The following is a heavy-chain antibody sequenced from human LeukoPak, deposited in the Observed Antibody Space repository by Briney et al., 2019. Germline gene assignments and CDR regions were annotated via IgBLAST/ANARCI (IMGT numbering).Heavy chain of an antibody. CDR3: ARVRTTLRNYYYGMDV. Sequence: GHTLNCNNTHLVLPELEKRLNNIKPNNPNSGGTNYAQKFQGRVTMTRDTSISTAYMELSRLRSDDTAVYYCARVRTTLRNYYYGMDVWGQGTTVTVSS. V-gene: IGHV1-2*06. CDR2: NNPNSGGT. J-gene: IGHJ6*02. D-gene: IGHD4-17*01. CDR1: GHTLNCNN.